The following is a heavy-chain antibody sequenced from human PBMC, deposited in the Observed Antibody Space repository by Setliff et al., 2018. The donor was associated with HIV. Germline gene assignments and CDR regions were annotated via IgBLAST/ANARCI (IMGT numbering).Heavy chain of an antibody. CDR3: ARDFGRTLDY. J-gene: IGHJ4*02. Sequence: ASVKVSCKASGGTFSSYAMNWVRQAPGQGLEWMGWINTNTGNPTYAQGFTGRFVFSLDTSVSTAYLQISSVKAEVTAMYYCARDFGRTLDYWGRGTLVTVSS. V-gene: IGHV7-4-1*02. CDR1: GGTFSSYA. CDR2: INTNTGNP. D-gene: IGHD3-3*01.